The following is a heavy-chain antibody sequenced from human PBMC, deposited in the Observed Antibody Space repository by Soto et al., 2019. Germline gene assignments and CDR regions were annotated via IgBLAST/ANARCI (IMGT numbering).Heavy chain of an antibody. Sequence: GGSLRLSCAASGFSFDDYAMHWVRQVPGKGLEWITGISWNSGTIGYADSVKGRFTISRDNAKNSLYLQMNSLRAEDTAFYYCARDVWSRASGPPDSWGQGTLVTVSS. CDR1: GFSFDDYA. CDR2: ISWNSGTI. CDR3: ARDVWSRASGPPDS. D-gene: IGHD3-10*01. J-gene: IGHJ5*02. V-gene: IGHV3-9*01.